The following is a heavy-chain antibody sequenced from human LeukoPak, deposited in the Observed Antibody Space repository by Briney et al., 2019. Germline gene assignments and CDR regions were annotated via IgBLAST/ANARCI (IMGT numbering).Heavy chain of an antibody. Sequence: SETLSLTCTVSGGSISSSYYWAWIRQPPGKGLEWIGNIYHRGDAYYNTSLRSRATLYIDTSTHHFSLRLNSVTATDTAVYYCASLRVPGDFDFWGQGALVTVSS. CDR3: ASLRVPGDFDF. V-gene: IGHV4-39*02. D-gene: IGHD2-8*02. CDR2: IYHRGDA. J-gene: IGHJ4*02. CDR1: GGSISSSYY.